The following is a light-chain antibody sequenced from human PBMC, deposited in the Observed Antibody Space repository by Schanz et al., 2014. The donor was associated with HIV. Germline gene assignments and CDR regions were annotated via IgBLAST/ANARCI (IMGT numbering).Light chain of an antibody. J-gene: IGLJ3*02. V-gene: IGLV2-8*01. CDR2: DVT. CDR1: SSDVGSYNF. CDR3: SSFAGSNIPWV. Sequence: QSVLTQPPSASGSPGQSVTISCTGTSSDVGSYNFVSWYQQHPGKAPKLMIYDVTNRPSGVSNRFSGSKSGNTASLTVSGLQPEDEADYYCSSFAGSNIPWVFGGGTKLTVL.